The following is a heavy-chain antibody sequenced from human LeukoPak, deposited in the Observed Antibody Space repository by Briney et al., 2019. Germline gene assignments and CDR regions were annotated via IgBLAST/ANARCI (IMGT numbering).Heavy chain of an antibody. CDR3: ARVWGSSSYFDY. Sequence: SVKVSCEASGGTFSSYAISWVRQAPGQGLEWMGRIIPILGIANYAQKFQGRVTITADKSTSTAYMELSSLRSEDTAVYYCARVWGSSSYFDYWGQGTLVTVSS. CDR2: IIPILGIA. J-gene: IGHJ4*02. V-gene: IGHV1-69*04. CDR1: GGTFSSYA. D-gene: IGHD6-13*01.